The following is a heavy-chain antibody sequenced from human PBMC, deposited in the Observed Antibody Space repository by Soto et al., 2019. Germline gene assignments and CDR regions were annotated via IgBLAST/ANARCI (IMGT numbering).Heavy chain of an antibody. CDR2: ISYDGSNK. CDR1: GFTFSSYA. V-gene: IGHV3-30-3*01. CDR3: ARDGGRDGYNSYFDY. J-gene: IGHJ4*02. D-gene: IGHD5-12*01. Sequence: PGGSLRLSCAASGFTFSSYAMHWVRQAPCKGLEWVAVISYDGSNKYYADSVKGRFTISRDNSKNTLYLQMNSLRAEDTAVYYCARDGGRDGYNSYFDYWGQGTLVTVSS.